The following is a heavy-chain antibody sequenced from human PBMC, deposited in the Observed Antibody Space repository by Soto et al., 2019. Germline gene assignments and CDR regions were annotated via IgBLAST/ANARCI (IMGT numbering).Heavy chain of an antibody. J-gene: IGHJ6*03. CDR1: GFTFSSYG. CDR2: ISYDGSNK. CDR3: AKSDYDFWGGPHYYYYYRDV. V-gene: IGHV3-30*18. D-gene: IGHD3-3*01. Sequence: GSLRLSCAASGFTFSSYGMHWVRQAPGKGLEWVAVISYDGSNKYYADSVKGRFTISRDNSKNTLYLQMNSLRAEDTAVYYCAKSDYDFWGGPHYYYYYRDVWGKGTTVTVSS.